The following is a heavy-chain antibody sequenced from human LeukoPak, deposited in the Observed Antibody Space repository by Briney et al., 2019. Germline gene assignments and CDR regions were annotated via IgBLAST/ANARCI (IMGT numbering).Heavy chain of an antibody. J-gene: IGHJ4*02. CDR2: IKQDGSEK. CDR3: ARGKEIAVAGTDY. V-gene: IGHV3-7*01. D-gene: IGHD6-19*01. CDR1: GFTFNNYW. Sequence: PGGSLRLSCAASGFTFNNYWMHWVRQAPGKGLEWVANIKQDGSEKYYVDSVKGRFTISRDNAKNSLYLQMNSLRAEDTAVYYCARGKEIAVAGTDYWGQGTLVTVSS.